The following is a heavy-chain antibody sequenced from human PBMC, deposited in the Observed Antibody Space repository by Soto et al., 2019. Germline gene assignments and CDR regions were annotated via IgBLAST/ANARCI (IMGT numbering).Heavy chain of an antibody. D-gene: IGHD2-8*01. CDR3: ARLVPDCTNGVCYINNYYYGMDV. Sequence: SLKISCKGSGYSFTSYWIGWVRQMPGKGLEWMGIIYPGDSDTRYSPSFQGQVTISADKSISTAYLQWSSLKASDTAMYYCARLVPDCTNGVCYINNYYYGMDVWGQGTTVTVSS. CDR1: GYSFTSYW. CDR2: IYPGDSDT. V-gene: IGHV5-51*01. J-gene: IGHJ6*02.